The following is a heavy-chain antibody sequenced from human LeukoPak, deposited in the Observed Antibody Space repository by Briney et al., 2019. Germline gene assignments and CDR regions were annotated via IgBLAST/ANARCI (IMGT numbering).Heavy chain of an antibody. CDR1: GFTFDDYA. J-gene: IGHJ4*02. Sequence: GGSLRLSCAASGFTFDDYAMHWVRQAPGKGLERVSSISSNSGSIGYADSVKGLFTISRDNAKNSLYLQMNSLRAEDTALYYCAKDTYYYYDSSGSRFDYWGQGTLVTVSS. D-gene: IGHD3-22*01. CDR2: ISSNSGSI. CDR3: AKDTYYYYDSSGSRFDY. V-gene: IGHV3-9*01.